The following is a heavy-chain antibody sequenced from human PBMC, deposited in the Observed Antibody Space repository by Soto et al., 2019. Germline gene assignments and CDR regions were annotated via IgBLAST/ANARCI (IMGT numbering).Heavy chain of an antibody. J-gene: IGHJ4*02. V-gene: IGHV5-10-1*01. Sequence: GESLKISCQASGYSFTSYWINWVRQMPGKGLEWMGRIDPSDSYTDYTPSFQGHVSISADNSISTAYLQWSSLEASDTAMYYCARRRSGTYSYPFDYWGQGTLVTVSS. CDR3: ARRRSGTYSYPFDY. CDR2: IDPSDSYT. CDR1: GYSFTSYW. D-gene: IGHD3-10*01.